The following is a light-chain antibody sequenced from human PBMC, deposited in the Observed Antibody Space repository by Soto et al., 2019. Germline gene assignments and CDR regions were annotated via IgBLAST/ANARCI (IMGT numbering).Light chain of an antibody. V-gene: IGKV1-39*01. CDR2: AAS. Sequence: DIQMTQSPSSLSASVGDRVTITCRASQSISSYLNWYQQKPGKAPKLLIYAASSLQSGVPSRFSGSGSGTDFTLTSSSLQPEDFATYSCQQSYSTPYMYTFGQGTKLEIK. CDR3: QQSYSTPYMYT. J-gene: IGKJ2*01. CDR1: QSISSY.